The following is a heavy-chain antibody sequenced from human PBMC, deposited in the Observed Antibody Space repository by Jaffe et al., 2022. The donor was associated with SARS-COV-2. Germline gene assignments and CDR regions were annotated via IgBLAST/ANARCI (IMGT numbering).Heavy chain of an antibody. CDR2: ISAYNNNT. CDR3: AREDTTGYYYFDS. Sequence: QFQLVQSGAEVKKPGASVKVSCKASGYTFTNFGISWVRQAPGQGLEWMGWISAYNNNTNYAQNLQGRVTMTTDTSTSTAYMELRSLRPDDTAVYYCAREDTTGYYYFDSWGQGTLVTVSS. V-gene: IGHV1-18*01. D-gene: IGHD3-22*01. J-gene: IGHJ4*02. CDR1: GYTFTNFG.